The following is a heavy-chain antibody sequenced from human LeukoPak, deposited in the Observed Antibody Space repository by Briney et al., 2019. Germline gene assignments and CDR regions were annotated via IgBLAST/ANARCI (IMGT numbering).Heavy chain of an antibody. J-gene: IGHJ4*02. CDR1: GFTFSDYY. CDR2: VSSSASTT. V-gene: IGHV3-11*01. D-gene: IGHD2-2*01. Sequence: PGGSLRLSCTASGFTFSDYYMSWIRQAPGKGLECVSYVSSSASTTYYADSVKGRFTISRDNAKNSLFLQMNSLRAEDTAVYYCARICYAGYLIDFWGQGTLVTVSS. CDR3: ARICYAGYLIDF.